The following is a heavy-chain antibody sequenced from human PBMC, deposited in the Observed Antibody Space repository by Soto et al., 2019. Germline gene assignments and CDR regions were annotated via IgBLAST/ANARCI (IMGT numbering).Heavy chain of an antibody. J-gene: IGHJ4*02. CDR1: GGSFSGYY. V-gene: IGHV4-34*01. CDR2: INHSGST. Sequence: PSETLSLTCAVYGGSFSGYYWSWIRQPPGKGLEWIGEINHSGSTNYNPSLKSRVTISVDTSKNQFSLKLSSVTAADTAVYYCARAPSHPSNLDYWGQGTLVTVSS. CDR3: ARAPSHPSNLDY.